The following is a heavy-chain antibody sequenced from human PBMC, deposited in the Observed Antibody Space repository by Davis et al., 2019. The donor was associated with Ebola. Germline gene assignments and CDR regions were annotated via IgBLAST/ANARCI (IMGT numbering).Heavy chain of an antibody. V-gene: IGHV3-21*01. CDR2: ISYSSTYI. CDR3: ARDGDTLMVRGFYFDF. CDR1: GFTFGSYT. D-gene: IGHD3-10*01. Sequence: GGSLRLSCAASGFTFGSYTMNWVRQAPGKGLEWISSISYSSTYIYYADSLEGRFTISRDNDKNSLYLQMNSLRAEDTAVYYCARDGDTLMVRGFYFDFWGPGTLVTVSS. J-gene: IGHJ4*02.